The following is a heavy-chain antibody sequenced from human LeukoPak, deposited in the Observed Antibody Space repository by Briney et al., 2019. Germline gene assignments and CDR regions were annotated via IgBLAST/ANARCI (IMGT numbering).Heavy chain of an antibody. V-gene: IGHV3-66*04. J-gene: IGHJ3*02. D-gene: IGHD5-18*01. Sequence: GGSLRLSCAASGFTVSSGYMSWVRQAPGKGLEWVSVIYSGGIYNDGTTNYGDSVKGRFTISRDNSKNTLYLQMNSLRAEDTAVYYCARRELLGYSYGLRTFNIWGQGTTVTVSS. CDR2: IYSGGIYNDGTT. CDR1: GFTVSSGY. CDR3: ARRELLGYSYGLRTFNI.